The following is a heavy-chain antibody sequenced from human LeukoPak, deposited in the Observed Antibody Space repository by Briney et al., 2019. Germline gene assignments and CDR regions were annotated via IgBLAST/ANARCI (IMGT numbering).Heavy chain of an antibody. J-gene: IGHJ4*02. CDR2: ISSSSNSI. V-gene: IGHV3-21*01. CDR1: GFTFSTYS. CDR3: ARGGIAATGRDY. Sequence: GGSLRLSCAASGFTFSTYSMNWLRQVPGKGLEWVSSISSSSNSIYYADSVKGRFTISRDNAKNSLYLQMSSLRAEDTAVYYCARGGIAATGRDYWGRGTLVTVSS. D-gene: IGHD6-13*01.